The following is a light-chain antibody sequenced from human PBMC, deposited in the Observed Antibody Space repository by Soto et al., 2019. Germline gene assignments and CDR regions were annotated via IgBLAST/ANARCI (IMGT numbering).Light chain of an antibody. CDR3: QQYNSYWT. Sequence: DIQMTQSPSTLSASVRDRVTITCRASQSISSWLAWYQQKPGKAPKLLIYKASSLESGVPSRFSGSGSGTEFTLTISSLQPDDFATYYCQQYNSYWTCGQGTKVEIK. J-gene: IGKJ1*01. CDR2: KAS. V-gene: IGKV1-5*03. CDR1: QSISSW.